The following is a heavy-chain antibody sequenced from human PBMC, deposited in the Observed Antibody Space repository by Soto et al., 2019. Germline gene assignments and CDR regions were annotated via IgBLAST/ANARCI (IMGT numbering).Heavy chain of an antibody. Sequence: GGSLRLSCAASGFTFSSYAMHWVRQAPGKGLEWVAVISYDGSNKYYADSVKGRFTISRGNSKNTLYLQMNSLRAEDTAVYYCARDLEYSYGYYYYGMDVWGQGTTVTVSS. CDR2: ISYDGSNK. V-gene: IGHV3-30-3*01. CDR1: GFTFSSYA. D-gene: IGHD5-18*01. CDR3: ARDLEYSYGYYYYGMDV. J-gene: IGHJ6*02.